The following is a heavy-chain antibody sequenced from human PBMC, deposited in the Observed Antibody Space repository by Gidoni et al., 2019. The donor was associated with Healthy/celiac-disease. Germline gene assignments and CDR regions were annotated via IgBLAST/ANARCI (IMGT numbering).Heavy chain of an antibody. CDR3: ARLSPTSQTRIAAAPKGPFDY. CDR1: GGSISRSSYY. CDR2: IYSSGST. Sequence: QLQLQESGPGLVKPSETLSLTCTVSGGSISRSSYYWGWIRQPPGKGLEWIGSIYSSGSTYYNPSLKSRVTISVDTSKNQFSLKLSSVTAADTAVYYCARLSPTSQTRIAAAPKGPFDYWGQGTLVTVSS. D-gene: IGHD6-13*01. V-gene: IGHV4-39*01. J-gene: IGHJ4*02.